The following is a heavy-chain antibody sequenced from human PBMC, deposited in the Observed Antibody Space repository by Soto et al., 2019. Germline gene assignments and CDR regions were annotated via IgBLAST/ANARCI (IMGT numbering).Heavy chain of an antibody. J-gene: IGHJ4*02. D-gene: IGHD3-22*01. CDR1: GYTFTGYF. V-gene: IGHV1-2*02. CDR3: ATVRTYYDSCGSLVY. CDR2: INPNSGDT. Sequence: ASVKVSCKCSGYTFTGYFMHWVRQAPGQGLERMGWINPNSGDTKYAQKFQGRVTMTRDMSISTAYMELRRLTSDDTAVYYCATVRTYYDSCGSLVYWGQGTLVTVSS.